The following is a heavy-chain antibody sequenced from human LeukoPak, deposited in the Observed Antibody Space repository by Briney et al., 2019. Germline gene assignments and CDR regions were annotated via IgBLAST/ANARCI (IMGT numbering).Heavy chain of an antibody. CDR1: GFTFSSYA. Sequence: PGGSLRLSCAASGFTFSSYAMSWVRQAPGKGLEWVSAISGSGGSTYYADSVKGRFTISRDNSKNTLYLQMNSLRAEDTAVYYCAKDRPTSPDRGIAAQYYFDYWGQGTLVTVSS. J-gene: IGHJ4*02. CDR2: ISGSGGST. CDR3: AKDRPTSPDRGIAAQYYFDY. D-gene: IGHD6-13*01. V-gene: IGHV3-23*01.